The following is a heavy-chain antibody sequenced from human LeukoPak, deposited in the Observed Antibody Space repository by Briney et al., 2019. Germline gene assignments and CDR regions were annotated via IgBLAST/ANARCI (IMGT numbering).Heavy chain of an antibody. V-gene: IGHV4-59*12. D-gene: IGHD4-17*01. Sequence: PSETLSLTCTVSGGSISSYYWSWIRQPPGKGLEWIGYIYYSGSTNYNPSLKSRVTMSVDTSKNQFSLKLSSVTAADTAVYYCARDRGAAYGDFYDAFDIWGQGTMVTVSS. J-gene: IGHJ3*02. CDR1: GGSISSYY. CDR3: ARDRGAAYGDFYDAFDI. CDR2: IYYSGST.